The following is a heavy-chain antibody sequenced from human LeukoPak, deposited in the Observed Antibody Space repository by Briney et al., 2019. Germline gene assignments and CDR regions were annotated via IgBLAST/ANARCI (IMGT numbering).Heavy chain of an antibody. Sequence: GGSLRLSCAASGFTFSNYWMNWVRQAPGKGLEWVGRIKSKTDGGTTDYAAPVKGRFTISRDDSKNTVLLQMDSLKAEDTAVYYCTSGSTRLDYWGQGTLVTVSS. CDR1: GFTFSNYW. J-gene: IGHJ4*02. V-gene: IGHV3-15*01. CDR3: TSGSTRLDY. CDR2: IKSKTDGGTT. D-gene: IGHD2-2*01.